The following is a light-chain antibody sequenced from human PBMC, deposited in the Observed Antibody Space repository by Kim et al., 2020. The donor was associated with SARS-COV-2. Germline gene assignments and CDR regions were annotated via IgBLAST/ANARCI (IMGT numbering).Light chain of an antibody. Sequence: EIVMTQSPATLSVSPGERVTLSCRASQSINSKLVWYQQKPGQAPRLLIYGASTRATGIPARFSGSGSGTEFTLTISSLQSEDFAVYYCQQFDKWPLTFGGGTKVDIK. CDR3: QQFDKWPLT. J-gene: IGKJ4*01. V-gene: IGKV3-15*01. CDR1: QSINSK. CDR2: GAS.